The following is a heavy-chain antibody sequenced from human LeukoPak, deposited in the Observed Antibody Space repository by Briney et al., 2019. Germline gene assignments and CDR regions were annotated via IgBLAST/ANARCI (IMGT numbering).Heavy chain of an antibody. CDR2: IYISGST. D-gene: IGHD6-19*01. CDR3: AAGYTSGGTEGDY. CDR1: RGSISSYY. J-gene: IGHJ4*02. Sequence: SETLSLTRTVSRGSISSYYWSWIRQPAGKGLEWIGRIYISGSTNYNPSLQSRVTISVDKSKNQFSLKLNSVTAADTAVYYCAAGYTSGGTEGDYWGQGTLVTVSS. V-gene: IGHV4-4*07.